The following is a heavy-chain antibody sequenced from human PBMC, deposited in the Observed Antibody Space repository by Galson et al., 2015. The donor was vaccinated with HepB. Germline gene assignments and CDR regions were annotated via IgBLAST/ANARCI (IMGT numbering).Heavy chain of an antibody. Sequence: SLRLSCAASGFTFSGSAIHWVRQASGRGLEWIGRIGSKAYSYATAYVASVRGRFTISRDDSKNTAFLQLNSLKTEDTAVYYCTRLGDLSGYSSRWGQGTLVTVSS. V-gene: IGHV3-73*01. J-gene: IGHJ4*02. CDR3: TRLGDLSGYSSR. D-gene: IGHD6-13*01. CDR1: GFTFSGSA. CDR2: IGSKAYSYAT.